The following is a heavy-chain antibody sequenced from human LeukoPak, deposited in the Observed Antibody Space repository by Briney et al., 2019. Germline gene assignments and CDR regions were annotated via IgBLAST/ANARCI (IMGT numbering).Heavy chain of an antibody. Sequence: GGSLRLSCAASGFSFSSYAMTWVRQAPGKGLEWVSAISGCGGSTYYADSVKGRFTISRDNSKNTLFLQMNSLRAEDTAVYYCAKMGDCSSTSCYDYWGQGTLVTVSS. CDR1: GFSFSSYA. CDR3: AKMGDCSSTSCYDY. V-gene: IGHV3-23*01. J-gene: IGHJ4*02. D-gene: IGHD2-2*01. CDR2: ISGCGGST.